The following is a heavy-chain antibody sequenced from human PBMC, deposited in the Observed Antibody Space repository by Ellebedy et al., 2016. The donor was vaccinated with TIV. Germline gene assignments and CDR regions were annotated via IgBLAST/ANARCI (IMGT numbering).Heavy chain of an antibody. CDR3: ARGVVGNWFDP. V-gene: IGHV4-31*03. CDR2: IYYSGST. CDR1: GGSISSGGYY. J-gene: IGHJ5*02. D-gene: IGHD2-21*01. Sequence: LRLSXTVSGGSISSGGYYWSWIRQHPGKGLEWIGYIYYSGSTYYNPSLKSRVTISVDTSKNQFSLKLSSVTAADTAVYYCARGVVGNWFDPWGQGTLVTVSS.